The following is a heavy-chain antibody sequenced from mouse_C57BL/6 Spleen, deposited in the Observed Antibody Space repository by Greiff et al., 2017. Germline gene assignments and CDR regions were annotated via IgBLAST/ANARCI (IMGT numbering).Heavy chain of an antibody. CDR2: ISSGGSYT. D-gene: IGHD4-1*01. CDR3: ARHVGREVACFDY. J-gene: IGHJ2*01. CDR1: GFTFSSYG. V-gene: IGHV5-6*01. Sequence: DVQLVESGGDLVKPGGSLKLSCAASGFTFSSYGMSWVRQTPDKRLEWVATISSGGSYTYYPDSVKGRFTISRDNAKNTLYLQMSSLKSEDTAMYYCARHVGREVACFDYWGQGTTLTVSS.